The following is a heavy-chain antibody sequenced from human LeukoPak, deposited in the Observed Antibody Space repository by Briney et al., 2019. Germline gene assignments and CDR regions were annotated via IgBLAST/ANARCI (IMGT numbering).Heavy chain of an antibody. CDR1: GFTFSSYS. CDR3: VVLAAAGSGDY. J-gene: IGHJ4*02. CDR2: ITGSSTTI. Sequence: QSGGSLRLSCAASGFTFSSYSMNWVRQAPGKGLEGVSYITGSSTTIYYADSVKGRFTISRDKAKNSLFLQMNSLRAEDTSVYYCVVLAAAGSGDYWGQGTLVTVSS. D-gene: IGHD6-13*01. V-gene: IGHV3-48*01.